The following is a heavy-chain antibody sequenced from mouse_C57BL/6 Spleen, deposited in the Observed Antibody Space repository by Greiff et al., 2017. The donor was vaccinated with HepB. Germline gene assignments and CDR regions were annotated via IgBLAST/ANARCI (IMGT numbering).Heavy chain of an antibody. CDR3: TRVDSNPSHWYFDV. V-gene: IGHV5-9-1*02. J-gene: IGHJ1*03. CDR2: ISSGGDYI. D-gene: IGHD2-5*01. Sequence: EVQLVESGEGLVKPGGSLKLSCAASGFTFSSYAMSWVRQTPEKRLEWVAYISSGGDYIYYADTVKGRFTISRDNARNTLYLQMSSLKSEDTAMYYCTRVDSNPSHWYFDVWGTGTTVTVSS. CDR1: GFTFSSYA.